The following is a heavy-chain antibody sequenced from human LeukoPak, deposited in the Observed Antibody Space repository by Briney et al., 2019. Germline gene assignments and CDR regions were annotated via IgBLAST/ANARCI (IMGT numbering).Heavy chain of an antibody. CDR1: GGSISSGDYC. CDR3: ARPYYYDSRIDP. D-gene: IGHD3-22*01. CDR2: TYYSGST. V-gene: IGHV4-30-4*01. Sequence: SETLSLTCTVSGGSISSGDYCWSWIRQPPGKGLEWIGYTYYSGSTYYNPSLKSRATISVDTSKNQFSLKLTSVTAADTAVYYCARPYYYDSRIDPWGQGTLVTVSS. J-gene: IGHJ5*02.